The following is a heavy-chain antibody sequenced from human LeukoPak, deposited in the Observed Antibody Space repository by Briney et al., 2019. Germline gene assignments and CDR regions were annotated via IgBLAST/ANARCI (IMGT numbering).Heavy chain of an antibody. CDR3: ATDPYYYDSSGYQY. CDR2: FDPEDGET. J-gene: IGHJ4*02. CDR1: GYTLTELS. D-gene: IGHD3-22*01. Sequence: ASVKVSCKVSGYTLTELSMHWVRQAPGKGLEWMGGFDPEDGETIYAQKFQGRVTMTEDTSTDTAYMELSNLRSEDTAAYYCATDPYYYDSSGYQYWGQGTLVTVSS. V-gene: IGHV1-24*01.